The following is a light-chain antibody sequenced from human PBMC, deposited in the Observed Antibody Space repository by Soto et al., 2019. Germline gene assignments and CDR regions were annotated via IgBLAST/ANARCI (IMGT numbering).Light chain of an antibody. CDR1: SSNIGGNS. Sequence: VLTHPPSVSAAPGQKVTISCSGSSSNIGGNSVSWYQQLPGTAPKLLIYDDYKRPSGIPDRFSGSKSGTSATLGITGFQTGDEADYYCGSWDSSLSAYVFGTGTKATVL. CDR3: GSWDSSLSAYV. V-gene: IGLV1-51*01. CDR2: DDY. J-gene: IGLJ1*01.